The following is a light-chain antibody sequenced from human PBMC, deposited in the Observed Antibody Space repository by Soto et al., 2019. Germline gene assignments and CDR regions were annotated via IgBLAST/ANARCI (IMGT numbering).Light chain of an antibody. Sequence: QSALTQPRSVSGSPGQSITISCTGTSSDVGGYNDVSWYQQHPGKAPKLIIYDVNKRPSGVPDRFSGSKSGNTASLTISGLQAEDEADYYCCSYAGSYTYVVFGGGTKVTVL. CDR1: SSDVGGYND. V-gene: IGLV2-11*01. J-gene: IGLJ2*01. CDR3: CSYAGSYTYVV. CDR2: DVN.